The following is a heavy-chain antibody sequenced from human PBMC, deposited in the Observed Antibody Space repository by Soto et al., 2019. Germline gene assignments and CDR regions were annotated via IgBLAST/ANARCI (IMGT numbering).Heavy chain of an antibody. V-gene: IGHV1-8*01. CDR1: GYTFTSYD. J-gene: IGHJ6*02. CDR3: AGERKFDFWRKGLDV. CDR2: MDPNSGST. Sequence: QAQLVQSGAEVKKPGASVKVSCKASGYTFTSYDINWVRQAPGQGLEWLGWMDPNSGSTGYAQNCQGRVTMTRNISITTAHMELSSLRSEDTAVYYCAGERKFDFWRKGLDVWGQGTTVTVSS. D-gene: IGHD3-3*01.